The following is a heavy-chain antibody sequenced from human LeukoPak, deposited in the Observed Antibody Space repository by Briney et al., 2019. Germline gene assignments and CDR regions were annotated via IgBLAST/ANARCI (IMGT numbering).Heavy chain of an antibody. V-gene: IGHV4-59*01. CDR2: IYYSGST. CDR1: GGSISSYY. D-gene: IGHD3-10*01. J-gene: IGHJ4*02. Sequence: SETLSLTCTVSGGSISSYYWSWIRQPPGKGLEWIGYIYYSGSTNYNPSLKSRVTISVDTCKNQFSLKLSSVTAADTAVYYCARDFYGSGSCFGYWGQGTLVTVSS. CDR3: ARDFYGSGSCFGY.